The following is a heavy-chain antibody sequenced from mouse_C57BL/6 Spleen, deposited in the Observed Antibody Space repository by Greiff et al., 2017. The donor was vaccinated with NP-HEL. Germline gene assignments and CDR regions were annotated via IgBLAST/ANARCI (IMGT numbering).Heavy chain of an antibody. Sequence: QVQLQQPGAELVMPGASVKLSCKASGYTFTSYWMHWVKQRPGQGLEWIGEIDPSDSYTNYNQKFKGKSTLTVDKSSSTAYMQLSSLPSEDSAVYSCDSDGNYDGMDYWGQGTSVTVSS. CDR2: IDPSDSYT. D-gene: IGHD2-1*01. V-gene: IGHV1-69*01. CDR3: DSDGNYDGMDY. CDR1: GYTFTSYW. J-gene: IGHJ4*01.